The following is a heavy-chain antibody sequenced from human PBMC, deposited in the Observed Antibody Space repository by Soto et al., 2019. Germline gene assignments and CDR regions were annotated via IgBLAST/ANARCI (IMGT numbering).Heavy chain of an antibody. V-gene: IGHV3-21*02. CDR1: GFTLTRYS. D-gene: IGHD3-22*01. CDR3: AREGRDSGGYYHPFDY. Sequence: EVQLEESGGGLAKPGGSLRLSCAASGFTLTRYSMNWVRQAPGKGLEWVSRITGRVNNIYYADSVKGRFTISRDGANNSLSLQMNSLRAEDTAVFYCAREGRDSGGYYHPFDYWGQGTLVTVSS. CDR2: ITGRVNNI. J-gene: IGHJ4*02.